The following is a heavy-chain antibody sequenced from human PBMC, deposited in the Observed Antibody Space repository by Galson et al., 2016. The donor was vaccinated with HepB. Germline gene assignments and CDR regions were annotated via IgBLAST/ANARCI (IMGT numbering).Heavy chain of an antibody. Sequence: PALVKPTQTLTLTCTFSGFSLSTSGVGAGWIRQPPGKALEWLALVYWNDDKRYRPSLESRLTITKDTSRHQVVLTMTNMDPMDTATYYCALVIPVTGRWFDPWGPGTLVTVSS. CDR2: VYWNDDK. D-gene: IGHD2-2*01. CDR3: ALVIPVTGRWFDP. CDR1: GFSLSTSGVG. J-gene: IGHJ5*02. V-gene: IGHV2-5*01.